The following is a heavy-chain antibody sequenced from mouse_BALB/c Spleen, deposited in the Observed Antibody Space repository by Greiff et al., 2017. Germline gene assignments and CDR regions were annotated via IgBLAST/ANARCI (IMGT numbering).Heavy chain of an antibody. CDR3: AREYYFDY. CDR2: INPGSGGT. Sequence: QVQLQQSGAELVRPGTSVKVSCKASGYAFTNYLIEWVKQRPGQGLEWIGVINPGSGGTNYNEKFKGKATLTADKSSSTAYMQLSSLTSHDSAVYFCAREYYFDYWGQGTTLTVSS. V-gene: IGHV1-54*01. J-gene: IGHJ2*01. CDR1: GYAFTNYL.